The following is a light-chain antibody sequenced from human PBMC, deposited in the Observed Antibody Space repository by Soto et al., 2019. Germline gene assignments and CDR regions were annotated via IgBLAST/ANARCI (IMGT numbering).Light chain of an antibody. J-gene: IGKJ4*01. CDR3: QLHRMHPPT. CDR1: LPISNY. V-gene: IGKV1-27*01. Sequence: DIQMTQSPSSLSASVGDRVAITCRASLPISNYLAWYQQKPGKIPNLLIYAASTLQAGVPSRFSGSGSGTDFALTNASLQAEALATQFCQLHRMHPPTFGAGTKVDIK. CDR2: AAS.